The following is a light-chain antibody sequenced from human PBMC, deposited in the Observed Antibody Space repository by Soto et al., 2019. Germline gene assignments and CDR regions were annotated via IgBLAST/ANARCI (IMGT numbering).Light chain of an antibody. CDR2: EVS. J-gene: IGLJ1*01. V-gene: IGLV2-14*01. Sequence: QSALTQPASVSGSPGQSITISCTGTSSDVGGYNYVSWYQQHPGKAPKLMIYEVSNRPSGVSNRFSGSKSGNTASLTISGLQAEDEDDYYCSSYTSSSTPYVFGPGTKLPVL. CDR1: SSDVGGYNY. CDR3: SSYTSSSTPYV.